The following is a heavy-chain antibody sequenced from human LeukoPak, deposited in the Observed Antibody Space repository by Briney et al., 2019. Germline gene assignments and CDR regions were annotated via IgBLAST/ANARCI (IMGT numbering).Heavy chain of an antibody. CDR3: ARVPVYRQQLDY. CDR1: GYTFTFYY. V-gene: IGHV1-2*02. CDR2: INPNSGGT. Sequence: GASVKVSCKASGYTFTFYYMHWVRQAPGQGLEWMGWINPNSGGTNYAQKFQGRVTMTRDTSISTAYMELGRLRSDDTAVYYCARVPVYRQQLDYWGQGTLVTVSS. D-gene: IGHD6-13*01. J-gene: IGHJ4*02.